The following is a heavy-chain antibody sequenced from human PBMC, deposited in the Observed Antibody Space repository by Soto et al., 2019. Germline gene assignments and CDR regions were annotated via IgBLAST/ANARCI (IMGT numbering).Heavy chain of an antibody. CDR1: GGSFSGYY. CDR3: ARARYYDYVWGSYRYYYYYGMDV. Sequence: SETLSLTCAVYGGSFSGYYWSWIRQPPGKGLEWIGEINHSGSTNYNPSLKSRVTISVDTSKNQFSLKLSSVTAADTAVYYCARARYYDYVWGSYRYYYYYGMDVWGQGTTVTVSS. J-gene: IGHJ6*02. D-gene: IGHD3-16*02. CDR2: INHSGST. V-gene: IGHV4-34*01.